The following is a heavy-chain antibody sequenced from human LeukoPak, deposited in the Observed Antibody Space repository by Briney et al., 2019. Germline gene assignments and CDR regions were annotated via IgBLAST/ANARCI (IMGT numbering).Heavy chain of an antibody. J-gene: IGHJ6*04. CDR2: MNPNSGNT. CDR3: ARQGLEWLAPIEDV. CDR1: GYTFTSYA. Sequence: ASVKVSCKASGYTFTSYAMNWVRQAPGQGLEWMGWMNPNSGNTGYAQKFQGRVTITTDESTSTAYMELSSLRSEDTAVYYCARQGLEWLAPIEDVWGKGTTVTVSS. V-gene: IGHV1-8*03. D-gene: IGHD3-3*01.